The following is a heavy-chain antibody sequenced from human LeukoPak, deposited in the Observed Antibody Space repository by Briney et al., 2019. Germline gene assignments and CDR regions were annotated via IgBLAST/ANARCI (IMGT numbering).Heavy chain of an antibody. V-gene: IGHV4-34*01. CDR2: INHSGST. D-gene: IGHD4-17*01. CDR3: AGERYGDYVRWFDP. J-gene: IGHJ5*02. Sequence: SETLSLTCAVYGGSFSGYYWSWIRQPPGKGLEWIGEINHSGSTNYNPSLKSRVTISVDTSKNQFSLKLSSVTAADTAVYYCAGERYGDYVRWFDPWGQGTLVTVSS. CDR1: GGSFSGYY.